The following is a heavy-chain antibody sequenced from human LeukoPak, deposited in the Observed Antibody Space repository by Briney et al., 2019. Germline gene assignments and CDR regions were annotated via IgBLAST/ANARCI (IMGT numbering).Heavy chain of an antibody. CDR1: EFTFSRYW. J-gene: IGHJ4*02. CDR2: INSDGSGT. D-gene: IGHD4-17*01. V-gene: IGHV3-74*01. CDR3: ARDRDGDLDY. Sequence: PGGSLRLSCAASEFTFSRYWMHWVRQAPGKGLVWVSRINSDGSGTSNADSVKGRFTISRDNAKNTLYLQMNSLRAEDTAVYYCARDRDGDLDYWGQGTLVTVSS.